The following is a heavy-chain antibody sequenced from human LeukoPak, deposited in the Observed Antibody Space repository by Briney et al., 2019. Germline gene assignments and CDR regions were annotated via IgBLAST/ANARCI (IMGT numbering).Heavy chain of an antibody. CDR2: ISGSGGST. V-gene: IGHV3-23*01. D-gene: IGHD3-22*01. CDR3: AKDRTHYYDSSGYSNLDY. J-gene: IGHJ4*02. Sequence: GGTLRLSCAASGFTFSSYGMSWVRQAPGKGLEWVSAISGSGGSTYYADSVKGRFTISRDNSKNTLYLQMNSLRAEDTAVYYCAKDRTHYYDSSGYSNLDYWGQGTLVTVSS. CDR1: GFTFSSYG.